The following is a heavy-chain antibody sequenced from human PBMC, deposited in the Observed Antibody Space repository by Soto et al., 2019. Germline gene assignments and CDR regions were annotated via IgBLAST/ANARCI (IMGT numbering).Heavy chain of an antibody. CDR1: GGSISSGPYY. Sequence: SETLSLTCTVSGGSISSGPYYWGWIRQPPGKGLEWIGTIYYDGSAYYNPSLKSRVTVSVDTSKKQFSLKLGSVTAADTAVYYCARWVYEFDYWGQGALVTVSS. CDR3: ARWVYEFDY. V-gene: IGHV4-39*01. CDR2: IYYDGSA. D-gene: IGHD5-12*01. J-gene: IGHJ4*02.